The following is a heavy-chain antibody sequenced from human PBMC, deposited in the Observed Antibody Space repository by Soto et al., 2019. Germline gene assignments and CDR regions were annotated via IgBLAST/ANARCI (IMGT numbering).Heavy chain of an antibody. J-gene: IGHJ4*02. V-gene: IGHV4-4*02. CDR1: SGSISSSNW. CDR2: IYHSGST. CDR3: ASSSSSWYSFFDY. Sequence: QVQLQESGPGLVKPSGTLSLTCAVSSGSISSSNWWSWVRQPPGKGLEWIVEIYHSGSTNYNPSLKSRVTLSVDKSKNQFSLKLSSVTAADTAVYYCASSSSSWYSFFDYWGQGTLVTVSS. D-gene: IGHD6-13*01.